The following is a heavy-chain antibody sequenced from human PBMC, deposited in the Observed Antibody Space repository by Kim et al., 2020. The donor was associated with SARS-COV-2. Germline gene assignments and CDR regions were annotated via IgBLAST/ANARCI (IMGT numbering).Heavy chain of an antibody. CDR3: AKRLAARAMDG. J-gene: IGHJ6*02. Sequence: YHTDPIKGRFTITRDNPKNTLYLQVHSRSGADTAVYYCAKRLAARAMDGWGQGTTVTVSS. D-gene: IGHD6-25*01. V-gene: IGHV3-23*01.